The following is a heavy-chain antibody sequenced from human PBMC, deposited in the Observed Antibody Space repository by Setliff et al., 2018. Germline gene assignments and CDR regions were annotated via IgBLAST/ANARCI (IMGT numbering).Heavy chain of an antibody. CDR1: GGSFSGYY. D-gene: IGHD3-3*01. J-gene: IGHJ4*02. Sequence: PSEPLSLTCAVYGGSFSGYYWSWIRQPPGKGLEWIGEINHSGSTNYNPSLKSRVTISVDTSKNQFSLKLSSVTAADTAVYYCARVDNFWSGPIDYWGQGTLVTVSS. CDR2: INHSGST. CDR3: ARVDNFWSGPIDY. V-gene: IGHV4-34*01.